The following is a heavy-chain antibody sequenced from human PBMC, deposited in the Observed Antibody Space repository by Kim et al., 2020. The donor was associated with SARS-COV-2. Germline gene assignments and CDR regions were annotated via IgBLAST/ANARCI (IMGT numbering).Heavy chain of an antibody. Sequence: DYAAPVRGRFIISRIDLKNTVYLEMNSMKTEDTAFYYCTRETWGLDRKLDLWGQGTLVTVSS. V-gene: IGHV3-15*05. CDR3: TRETWGLDRKLDL. D-gene: IGHD2-21*02. J-gene: IGHJ5*02.